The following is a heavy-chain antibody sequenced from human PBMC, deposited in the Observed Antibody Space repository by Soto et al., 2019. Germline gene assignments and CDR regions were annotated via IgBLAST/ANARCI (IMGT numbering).Heavy chain of an antibody. V-gene: IGHV4-59*08. D-gene: IGHD2-2*01. CDR2: IYYSGST. Sequence: SETLSLTCTVSGGSISGHYWSWIRQPPGKGLEWIGFIYYSGSTNYNPSLKSRVTISVDTSKNQFSLKLSSVTAADTAVYYCARHLRYCTSTTCPSGGYYYMDVWGKGTTVTVSS. CDR1: GGSISGHY. CDR3: ARHLRYCTSTTCPSGGYYYMDV. J-gene: IGHJ6*03.